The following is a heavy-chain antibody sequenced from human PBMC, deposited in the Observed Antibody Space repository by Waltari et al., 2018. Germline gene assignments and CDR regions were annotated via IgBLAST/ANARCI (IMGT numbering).Heavy chain of an antibody. Sequence: QVQMQESGPGLVKTSETLALTCPVSGRAMSSYTWSWIRQPAGKGLEWIGRIYTSGSTNYNPSLKSRVTMSVDTSKNQFSLKLSSVTAADTAVYYCARGALFDPWGQGTLVTVSS. CDR2: IYTSGST. J-gene: IGHJ5*02. CDR3: ARGALFDP. V-gene: IGHV4-4*07. CDR1: GRAMSSYT.